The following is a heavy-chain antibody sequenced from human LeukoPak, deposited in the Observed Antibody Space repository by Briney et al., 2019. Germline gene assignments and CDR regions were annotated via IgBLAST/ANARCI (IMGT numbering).Heavy chain of an antibody. Sequence: GGSLRLSCAASGFTFSSYAMSWVRQAPGKGLEWVSAISGSGGSTYYADSVKGRFTISRDNSKNTLYLQMNSLRAEDTAVYYCAKDGDCGGDCRVAFDIWGQGTMVTVSS. CDR2: ISGSGGST. V-gene: IGHV3-23*01. D-gene: IGHD2-21*02. CDR1: GFTFSSYA. J-gene: IGHJ3*02. CDR3: AKDGDCGGDCRVAFDI.